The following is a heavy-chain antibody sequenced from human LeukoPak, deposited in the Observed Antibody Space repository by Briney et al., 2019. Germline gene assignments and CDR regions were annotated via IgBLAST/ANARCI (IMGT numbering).Heavy chain of an antibody. CDR2: MNPNSGNT. D-gene: IGHD2-2*01. V-gene: IGHV1-8*03. CDR1: GYTFTSYD. CDR3: ARDKYPFRQSAFDI. Sequence: GASVKVSCKAFGYTFTSYDINWVRQATGQGLEWMGWMNPNSGNTGYAQKFQGRVTITRNTSISTAYMELSSLRSEDTAVYYCARDKYPFRQSAFDIWGQGTMVTVSS. J-gene: IGHJ3*02.